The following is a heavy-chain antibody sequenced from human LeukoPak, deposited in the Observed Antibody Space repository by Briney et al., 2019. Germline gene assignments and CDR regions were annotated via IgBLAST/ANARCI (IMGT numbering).Heavy chain of an antibody. CDR3: ARALPMIVVVIH. Sequence: PSETLSLTCTVSGGSISSYYWSWIRQPPGKGLEWIGYIYYSGSTNYNPSLKSRVTISVDTSKNQFSLKLSSVTAADTAVYYCARALPMIVVVIHWGQGTLVTVSS. D-gene: IGHD3-22*01. CDR1: GGSISSYY. J-gene: IGHJ4*02. CDR2: IYYSGST. V-gene: IGHV4-59*12.